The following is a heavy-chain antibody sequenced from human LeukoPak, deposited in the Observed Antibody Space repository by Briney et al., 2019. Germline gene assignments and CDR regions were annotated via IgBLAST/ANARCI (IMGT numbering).Heavy chain of an antibody. V-gene: IGHV4-61*02. CDR1: GGSISSGNYY. J-gene: IGHJ4*02. Sequence: SETLSLTCTVSGGSISSGNYYWSWIRKPAGKGLEWIGRIYTSGSTNYNPSLKSRVTISVDTSKNQFSLKLSSVTAADTAVYYCARQVDVVVPAARGYYFDYWGQGTLVTVSS. CDR2: IYTSGST. D-gene: IGHD2-2*01. CDR3: ARQVDVVVPAARGYYFDY.